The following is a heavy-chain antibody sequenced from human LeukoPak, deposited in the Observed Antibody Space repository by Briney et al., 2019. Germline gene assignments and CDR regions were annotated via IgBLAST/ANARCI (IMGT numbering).Heavy chain of an antibody. CDR1: GYTFTSYD. Sequence: ASVKVSCKASGYTFTSYDINWVRQATGQGLEWMGWMNPNSGNTGYAQKFQGRVTMTRNTSISTAYMELSSLRSEDTAVYYCASPSEGTNYYGMDVWGQGTTVTVSS. CDR3: ASPSEGTNYYGMDV. D-gene: IGHD3-10*01. J-gene: IGHJ6*02. CDR2: MNPNSGNT. V-gene: IGHV1-8*01.